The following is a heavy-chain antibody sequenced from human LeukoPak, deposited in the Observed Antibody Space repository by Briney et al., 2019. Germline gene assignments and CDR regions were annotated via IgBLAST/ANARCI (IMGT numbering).Heavy chain of an antibody. CDR1: GGSFSGYY. CDR2: IYTSGST. J-gene: IGHJ6*03. CDR3: ARDRTSYGDYYYYYMVV. Sequence: SETLSLTCAVYGGSFSGYYWSWIRQPAGKGLEWIGRIYTSGSTNYNPSLKSRVTMSVDTSKNQFSLKLSSVTAADTAVYYCARDRTSYGDYYYYYMVVWGKGTTVTISS. V-gene: IGHV4-4*07. D-gene: IGHD5-18*01.